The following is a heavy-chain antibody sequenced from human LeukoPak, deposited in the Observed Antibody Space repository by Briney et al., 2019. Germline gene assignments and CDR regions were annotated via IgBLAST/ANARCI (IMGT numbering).Heavy chain of an antibody. CDR1: GLTFRNFW. D-gene: IGHD3-10*01. J-gene: IGHJ4*02. CDR2: IKQDGSGQ. Sequence: GGSLRLSCAASGLTFRNFWMCWVRQAPGKGLEWVATIKQDGSGQYYVDSVKGRFTISRDNAQNSLYLQMNNLRAEDTAVYYCARSYGHSIDYWGQGTLVTVSS. V-gene: IGHV3-7*01. CDR3: ARSYGHSIDY.